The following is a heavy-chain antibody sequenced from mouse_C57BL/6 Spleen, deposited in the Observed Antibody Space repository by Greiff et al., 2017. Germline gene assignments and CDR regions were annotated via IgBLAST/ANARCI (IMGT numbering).Heavy chain of an antibody. V-gene: IGHV1-53*01. J-gene: IGHJ3*01. Sequence: VQLQQSGTELVKPGASVKLSCKASGYTFTSYWMHWVKQRPGQGLEWIGNINPSNGGTNYNEKFKSKATLTVDKSSSTAYMQLSSLTPEDSAVYYCAREGLTGTWFAYWGQGTLVTVSA. CDR1: GYTFTSYW. D-gene: IGHD4-1*01. CDR2: INPSNGGT. CDR3: AREGLTGTWFAY.